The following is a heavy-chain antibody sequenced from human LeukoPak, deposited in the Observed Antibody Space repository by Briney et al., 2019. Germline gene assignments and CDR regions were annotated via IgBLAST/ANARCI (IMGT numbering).Heavy chain of an antibody. V-gene: IGHV3-9*01. Sequence: PGRSLRLSCAASGFTFDDYAMHWVRQAPGKGLEWVSGISWNSGNIDYADSVKGRFTISRDNAKNSLYLQMNSLRAEDTALYYCAKGTEGLATTDFDYWGQGILVTVSS. CDR3: AKGTEGLATTDFDY. D-gene: IGHD1-1*01. CDR2: ISWNSGNI. CDR1: GFTFDDYA. J-gene: IGHJ4*02.